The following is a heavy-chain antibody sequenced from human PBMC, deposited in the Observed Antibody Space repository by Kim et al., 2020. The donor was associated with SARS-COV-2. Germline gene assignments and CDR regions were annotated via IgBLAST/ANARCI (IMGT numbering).Heavy chain of an antibody. V-gene: IGHV4-4*09. J-gene: IGHJ4*02. D-gene: IGHD5-18*01. Sequence: YNPSLESRVTISVDTSKNQFSLKLSSVTAADTAVYYCARSNTWIQLWFGYWGQGTLVTVSS. CDR3: ARSNTWIQLWFGY.